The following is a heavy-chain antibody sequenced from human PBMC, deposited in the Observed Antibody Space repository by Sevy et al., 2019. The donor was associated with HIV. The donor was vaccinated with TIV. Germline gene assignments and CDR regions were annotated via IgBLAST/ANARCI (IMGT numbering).Heavy chain of an antibody. D-gene: IGHD5-18*01. V-gene: IGHV3-43*01. J-gene: IGHJ4*02. CDR3: AKGGNTYGHHFDY. Sequence: GGSLRLSCAASRFTFDDYTMHWVRQAPGKGLEWVSLITWDGGNTYYADPVKGRFTVSRDNSKDSLYLQMNSLRTEDTALYYCAKGGNTYGHHFDYWGQGTLVTVSS. CDR2: ITWDGGNT. CDR1: RFTFDDYT.